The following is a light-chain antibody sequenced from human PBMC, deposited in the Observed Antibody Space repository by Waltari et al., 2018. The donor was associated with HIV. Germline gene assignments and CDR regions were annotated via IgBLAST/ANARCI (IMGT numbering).Light chain of an antibody. V-gene: IGKV3-11*01. CDR2: DAS. CDR3: QQSSNWLYT. CDR1: HSVSSH. Sequence: EIVLTQSPATLSLSPGERASLACRSSHSVSSHLAWYQQKTGQTPRLLIYDASKRATGIAARFSGSGSWTDFTLTISSLEPDDFAVYYCQQSSNWLYTFGQGTKLEIK. J-gene: IGKJ2*01.